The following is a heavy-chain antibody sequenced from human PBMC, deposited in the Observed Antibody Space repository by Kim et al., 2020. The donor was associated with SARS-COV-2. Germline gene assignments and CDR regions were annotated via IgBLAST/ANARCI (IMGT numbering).Heavy chain of an antibody. V-gene: IGHV3-7*01. CDR3: AREGADFWSGYYPY. CDR2: IKQDGSEK. J-gene: IGHJ4*02. Sequence: GGSLRLSCAASGFTFSSYWMSWVRQAPGKGLEWVANIKQDGSEKYYVDSVKGRFTISRDNAKNSLYLQMNSLRAEDTAVYYCAREGADFWSGYYPYWGQGTLVTVSS. CDR1: GFTFSSYW. D-gene: IGHD3-3*01.